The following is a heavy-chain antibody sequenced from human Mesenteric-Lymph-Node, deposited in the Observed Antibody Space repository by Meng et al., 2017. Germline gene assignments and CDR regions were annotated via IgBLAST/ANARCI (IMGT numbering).Heavy chain of an antibody. Sequence: GESLKISCAASGFTFSSYAMSWVRQAPGKGLEWVSAISGSGGSTYYADSVKGRFTISRDNAENSLYLQMNGLRADDTAVYYCARDGSYGRNDAFDIWGQGTMVTVSS. V-gene: IGHV3-23*01. D-gene: IGHD1-26*01. CDR2: ISGSGGST. CDR3: ARDGSYGRNDAFDI. J-gene: IGHJ3*02. CDR1: GFTFSSYA.